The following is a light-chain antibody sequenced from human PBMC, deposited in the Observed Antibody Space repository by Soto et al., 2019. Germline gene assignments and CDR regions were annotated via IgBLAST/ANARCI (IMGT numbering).Light chain of an antibody. CDR3: YSAADNNLRV. CDR2: KDS. J-gene: IGLJ3*02. Sequence: SYELTQPSSVSVSPGQTARITWSGAVLAKKYARCFQQKPGQAPVLVIYKDSERPSGIPERFSGSSSGTTVTLTISGAQVEDEADYYCYSAADNNLRVFGGGTKLTVL. CDR1: VLAKKY. V-gene: IGLV3-27*01.